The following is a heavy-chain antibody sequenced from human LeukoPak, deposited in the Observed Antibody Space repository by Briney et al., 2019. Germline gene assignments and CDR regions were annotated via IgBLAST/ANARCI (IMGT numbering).Heavy chain of an antibody. CDR2: IRVYNGNT. CDR3: ARGGGVDTAMVRGAFDI. CDR1: GYASTSYG. Sequence: ASVKVSCKASGYASTSYGITWVRQAPGQGLEWMGWIRVYNGNTNSAQKLQGRVTMTTDTSTSTVYMELSSLRSEDTAVYYCARGGGVDTAMVRGAFDIWGQGTMVTVSS. V-gene: IGHV1-18*01. D-gene: IGHD5-18*01. J-gene: IGHJ3*02.